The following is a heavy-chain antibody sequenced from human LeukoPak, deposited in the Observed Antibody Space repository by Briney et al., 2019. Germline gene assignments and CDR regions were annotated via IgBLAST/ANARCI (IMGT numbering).Heavy chain of an antibody. D-gene: IGHD2-15*01. CDR2: ISGSGGST. Sequence: QPGGSPRLSCAASGFTFSSYAMSWVRQAPGKGLEWVSAISGSGGSTYYADSVKGRFTISRDNSKNTLYLQMNSLRAEDTAVYYCAKMRWLAKYYFDYWGQGTLVTVSS. CDR1: GFTFSSYA. CDR3: AKMRWLAKYYFDY. V-gene: IGHV3-23*01. J-gene: IGHJ4*02.